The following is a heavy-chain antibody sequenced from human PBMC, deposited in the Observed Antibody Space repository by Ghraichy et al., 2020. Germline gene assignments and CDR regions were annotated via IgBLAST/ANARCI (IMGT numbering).Heavy chain of an antibody. V-gene: IGHV1-8*01. CDR1: GYTFTSYD. Sequence: ASVKVSCKASGYTFTSYDINWVRQATGQGLEWMGWMNPNSGNTGYAQKFQGRVTMTRNTSISTAYMELSSLRSEDTAVYYCAREGYSSSWYMGNWFDPWGQGTLVTVSS. D-gene: IGHD6-13*01. CDR3: AREGYSSSWYMGNWFDP. CDR2: MNPNSGNT. J-gene: IGHJ5*02.